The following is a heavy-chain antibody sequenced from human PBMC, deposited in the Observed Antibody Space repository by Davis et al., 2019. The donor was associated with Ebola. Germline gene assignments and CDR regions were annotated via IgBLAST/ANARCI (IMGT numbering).Heavy chain of an antibody. J-gene: IGHJ4*02. V-gene: IGHV3-23*01. CDR3: ARDSRYGGYPTDY. Sequence: PGGSLRLSCAASGFTFSTYAMHWVRQAPGKGLEWVSSFRGSDGSTYYADSVKGRFTISRDTSKNTLYLQMNSLRAEDTAVYYCARDSRYGGYPTDYWGQGTLVTVSS. D-gene: IGHD5-12*01. CDR2: FRGSDGST. CDR1: GFTFSTYA.